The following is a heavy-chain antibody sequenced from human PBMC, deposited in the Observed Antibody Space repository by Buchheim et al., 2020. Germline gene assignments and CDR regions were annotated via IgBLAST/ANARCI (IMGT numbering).Heavy chain of an antibody. CDR2: IYYSGCT. CDR1: GGSISSGGYS. V-gene: IGHV4-30-4*07. J-gene: IGHJ4*02. CDR3: AREGTAHSTIDY. D-gene: IGHD2-2*01. Sequence: QVQLQESGPGLVKPSQTLSLTCAVSGGSISSGGYSWSWIRQPPGKGLEWIGYIYYSGCTDYNPSLKSRVTLSVETYKHSFSLKLSSVTAADTAVYYCAREGTAHSTIDYWGQGT.